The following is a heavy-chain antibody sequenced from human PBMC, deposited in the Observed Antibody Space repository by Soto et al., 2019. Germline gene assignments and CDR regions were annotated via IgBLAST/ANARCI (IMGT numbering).Heavy chain of an antibody. Sequence: ASVKVSCKASGGTFSSYAISWVRQAPGQGLEWMGGIIPIFGTANYAQKFQGRVTITADESTSTAYMELSSLRSEDTAVYYCARVRTAAMITFGGVSDYTKGSNDRNPYTPNPVFDYWGQGTLVTVSS. CDR3: ARVRTAAMITFGGVSDYTKGSNDRNPYTPNPVFDY. CDR2: IIPIFGTA. J-gene: IGHJ4*02. CDR1: GGTFSSYA. D-gene: IGHD3-16*01. V-gene: IGHV1-69*13.